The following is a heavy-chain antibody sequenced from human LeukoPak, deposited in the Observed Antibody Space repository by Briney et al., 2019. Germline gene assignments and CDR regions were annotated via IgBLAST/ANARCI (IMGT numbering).Heavy chain of an antibody. CDR3: ARGLTYYDFWSGYSYYYFDY. V-gene: IGHV1-8*01. CDR1: GYTFTSYD. CDR2: MNPNSGNT. J-gene: IGHJ4*02. Sequence: ASVKVSCKASGYTFTSYDINWVRQATGQGLEWMGWMNPNSGNTGYAQKFQGRVTMTRNTSICTAYMELSSLRSEDTAVYYCARGLTYYDFWSGYSYYYFDYWGQGTLVTVSS. D-gene: IGHD3-3*01.